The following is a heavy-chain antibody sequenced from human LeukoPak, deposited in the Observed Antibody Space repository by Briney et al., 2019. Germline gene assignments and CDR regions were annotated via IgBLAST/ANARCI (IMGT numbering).Heavy chain of an antibody. CDR3: ARQHTRGVVVALVDY. D-gene: IGHD2-15*01. CDR2: IYYGGTT. J-gene: IGHJ4*02. CDR1: GGTITSSGYY. Sequence: SETLSLTCTVSGGTITSSGYYWGWIRQPPGKGLEWIGAIYYGGTTYYNPSLKSRVTLSVDTSKNQFSLKLSSVTAADTAVYYCARQHTRGVVVALVDYWGQGTLVTVSS. V-gene: IGHV4-39*01.